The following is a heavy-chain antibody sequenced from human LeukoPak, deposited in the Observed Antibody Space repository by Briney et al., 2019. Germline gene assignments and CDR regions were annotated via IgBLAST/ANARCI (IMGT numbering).Heavy chain of an antibody. CDR2: ISHDARYI. J-gene: IGHJ4*02. CDR1: GFTFNSYA. CDR3: ASRTTTVIDY. D-gene: IGHD4-17*01. Sequence: GGSLRLSCTASGFTFNSYAMHWVRQAPGKGLEWVSVISHDARYIYYGDSVKGRFTISRDNSKNTLYLQMDSLRGEDTALYYCASRTTTVIDYWGQGTLVTVSS. V-gene: IGHV3-30*04.